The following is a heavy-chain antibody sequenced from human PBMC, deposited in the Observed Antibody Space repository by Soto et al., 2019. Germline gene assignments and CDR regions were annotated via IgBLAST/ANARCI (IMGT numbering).Heavy chain of an antibody. CDR1: GGSFSSGAYY. D-gene: IGHD6-13*01. Sequence: QVQLQESGPGLVKPSQNLSLTCTVSGGSFSSGAYYWSWVRRHPGMGLEWIGYISYRGTPYYNPPLKSRLTISVDASKNQFSLRLSSVTAADTAVYYCARVSAIGTRWFDPWGQGTLVTVSS. CDR3: ARVSAIGTRWFDP. V-gene: IGHV4-31*03. CDR2: ISYRGTP. J-gene: IGHJ5*02.